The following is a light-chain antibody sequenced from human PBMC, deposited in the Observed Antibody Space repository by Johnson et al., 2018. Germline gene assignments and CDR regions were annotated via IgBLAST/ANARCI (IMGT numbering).Light chain of an antibody. CDR3: GTWDSSLSAGNV. Sequence: QSVLTQPPSVSAAPGQKVTISCSGSSSNIGNNYVSWYQQLPGTAPKLLIYENNKRPSGIPDRFSGSKSGTSATLGITGRPTGDEADYYRGTWDSSLSAGNVFGTGTKVTVL. CDR1: SSNIGNNY. V-gene: IGLV1-51*02. CDR2: ENN. J-gene: IGLJ1*01.